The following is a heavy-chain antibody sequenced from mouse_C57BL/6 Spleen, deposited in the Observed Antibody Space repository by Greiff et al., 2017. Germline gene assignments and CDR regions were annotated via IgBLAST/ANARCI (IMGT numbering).Heavy chain of an antibody. J-gene: IGHJ3*01. CDR2: INPSNGGT. CDR3: AADSSGGPWFAY. D-gene: IGHD3-2*02. CDR1: GYTFTSYW. Sequence: QVQLQQPGTELVKPGASVKLSCKASGYTFTSYWMHWVKQRPGQGLEWIGNINPSNGGTNYNEKFKSKATLTVDKSSSTAYMQLSSLTSGDSAVYYCAADSSGGPWFAYWGQGTLVTVSA. V-gene: IGHV1-53*01.